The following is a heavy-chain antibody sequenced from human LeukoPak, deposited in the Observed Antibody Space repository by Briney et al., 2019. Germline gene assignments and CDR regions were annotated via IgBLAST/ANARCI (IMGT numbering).Heavy chain of an antibody. CDR1: GFIFSGSV. D-gene: IGHD7-27*01. CDR3: TRHVDNVGINDY. J-gene: IGHJ4*02. Sequence: GGSLRLSCAASGFIFSGSVMHWVRQASGKGLEWVGRIRTKANSYATTYAAAVKGRFTISRDDSENTAFLHMNSLKTEDTAVYYCTRHVDNVGINDYWGQGTLSPSPQ. V-gene: IGHV3-73*01. CDR2: IRTKANSYAT.